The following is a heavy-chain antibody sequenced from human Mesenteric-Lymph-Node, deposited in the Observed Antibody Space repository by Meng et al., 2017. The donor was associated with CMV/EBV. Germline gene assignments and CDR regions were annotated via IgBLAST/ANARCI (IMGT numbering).Heavy chain of an antibody. Sequence: GESLKISCAASGFTFSSYGMHWVRQAPGPGLERVAFIRFDGSNTYYTESVKGRFTISRDNSYNTLYLQMNSLRPEDTAVYYCAKADTYDPLDYWGQGTLVTVSS. CDR1: GFTFSSYG. V-gene: IGHV3-30*02. J-gene: IGHJ4*02. D-gene: IGHD3-3*01. CDR2: IRFDGSNT. CDR3: AKADTYDPLDY.